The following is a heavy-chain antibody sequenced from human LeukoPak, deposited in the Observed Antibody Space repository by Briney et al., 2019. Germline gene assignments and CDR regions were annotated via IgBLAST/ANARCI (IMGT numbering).Heavy chain of an antibody. Sequence: GGSLRLSCAASGFTFSSYAMSWVRQAPGKGLEWVSGISGSGGSTYYADSVKGRFTISRDKSKNTLYLQMNSLRAEDTAVYYCAKDLSQRDDHGDSLFDYWGQGTLVTVSS. J-gene: IGHJ4*02. CDR2: ISGSGGST. D-gene: IGHD4-17*01. CDR3: AKDLSQRDDHGDSLFDY. V-gene: IGHV3-23*01. CDR1: GFTFSSYA.